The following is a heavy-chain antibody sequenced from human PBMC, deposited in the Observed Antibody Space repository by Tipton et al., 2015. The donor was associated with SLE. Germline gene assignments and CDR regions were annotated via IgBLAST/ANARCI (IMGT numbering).Heavy chain of an antibody. CDR2: IYYSGST. V-gene: IGHV4-59*08. J-gene: IGHJ4*02. CDR3: AGLTGALDY. CDR1: GGSISSHY. Sequence: TLSLTCTVSGGSISSHYWRWIRQPPGQGLEWIGYIYYSGSTNYNPSLKSRVTISVDTSKNQFSLQLSSVTAADTAVYYCAGLTGALDYWGQGTMVPVSS. D-gene: IGHD3-10*01.